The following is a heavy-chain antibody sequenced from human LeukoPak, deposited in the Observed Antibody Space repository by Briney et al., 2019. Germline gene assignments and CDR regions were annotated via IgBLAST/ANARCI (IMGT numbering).Heavy chain of an antibody. CDR2: IIPIFGTA. V-gene: IGHV1-69*01. D-gene: IGHD3-10*01. CDR3: ARLGSGSYWEHNWFDP. J-gene: IGHJ5*02. CDR1: GGTFSSYA. Sequence: GASVKVSCKASGGTFSSYAISWVRQAPGQGLEWMGGIIPIFGTANYAQKFQGRVTITADESTSTAYMELSSLRSGDTAVYYCARLGSGSYWEHNWFDPWGQGTLVTVSS.